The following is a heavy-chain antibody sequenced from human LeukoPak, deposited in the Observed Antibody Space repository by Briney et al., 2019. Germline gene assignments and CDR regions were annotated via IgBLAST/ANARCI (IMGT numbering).Heavy chain of an antibody. CDR2: IYSDDAT. V-gene: IGHV3-53*01. J-gene: IGHJ5*02. D-gene: IGHD3-22*01. Sequence: PGGSLRLSCAAPGFTVGSGRRMSWVRQAPGEGLEWISTIYSDDATNYGDSVKGRFTISRDNSRNTPDLQMNSLRVEDTAVYYCVRERFNNDYEAWGQGILVTVSS. CDR1: GFTVGSGR. CDR3: VRERFNNDYEA.